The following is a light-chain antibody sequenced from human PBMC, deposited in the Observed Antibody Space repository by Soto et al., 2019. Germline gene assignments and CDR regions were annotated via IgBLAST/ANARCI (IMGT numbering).Light chain of an antibody. V-gene: IGLV1-40*01. Sequence: QSVLTQPPSEPGAPGQRITISCTGSSSNIGAGYDIHWYQQHPGKAPKLLISEVTNRPSGVSNRFSGSKSGNTASLTISGLQAEDEADYYCSSYTTNITPVVFGGGTKVTVL. CDR1: SSNIGAGYD. J-gene: IGLJ2*01. CDR3: SSYTTNITPVV. CDR2: EVT.